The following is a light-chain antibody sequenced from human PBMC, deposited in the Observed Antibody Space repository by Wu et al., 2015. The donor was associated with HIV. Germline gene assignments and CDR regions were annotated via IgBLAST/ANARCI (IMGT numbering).Light chain of an antibody. Sequence: ETVLTQSPGTLSLSPGDRATLSCRASQTISSNNLAWYQQRAGQAPRLLIYGASSRATGIPDKFSGSGSGTDFTLTISRLEPEDFAVYYCQHYGSLPRTFGKGPRWKSN. CDR1: QTISSNN. CDR3: QHYGSLPRT. J-gene: IGKJ1*01. CDR2: GAS. V-gene: IGKV3-20*01.